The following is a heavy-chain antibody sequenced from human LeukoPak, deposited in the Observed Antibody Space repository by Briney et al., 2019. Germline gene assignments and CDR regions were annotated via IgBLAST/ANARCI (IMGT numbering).Heavy chain of an antibody. CDR3: ARLWSTDCSAGTCPHQPNY. D-gene: IGHD2-15*01. CDR1: GATISNDAYH. J-gene: IGHJ4*02. V-gene: IGHV4-39*01. Sequence: SETLSLTCTVSGATISNDAYHWGWIRQPPGKGLEWIGSINYSGGTHYNPSLKSRVTISADKSKNQSSLKLSSVTAADTAVYYCARLWSTDCSAGTCPHQPNYWGQGTLVTVSS. CDR2: INYSGGT.